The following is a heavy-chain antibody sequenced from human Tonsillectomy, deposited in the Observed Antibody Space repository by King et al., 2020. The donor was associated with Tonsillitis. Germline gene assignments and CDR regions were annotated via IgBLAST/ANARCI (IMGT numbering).Heavy chain of an antibody. V-gene: IGHV3-23*04. J-gene: IGHJ4*02. CDR3: AKDLGAMGVLAAALIFHY. CDR1: GFTFSSYA. Sequence: VQLVESGGGLVQPRGSLRLSCAASGFTFSSYAMSWVRQAPGKGLEWVSAISGSGRKTYYADSVKGRSTISRDNTKNTLFLQMNSLRAEDTAVYDGAKDLGAMGVLAAALIFHYWGEGPLVTLSS. D-gene: IGHD2-2*01. CDR2: ISGSGRKT.